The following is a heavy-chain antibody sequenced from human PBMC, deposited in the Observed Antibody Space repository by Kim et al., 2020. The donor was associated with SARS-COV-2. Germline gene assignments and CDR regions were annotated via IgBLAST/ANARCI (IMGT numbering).Heavy chain of an antibody. V-gene: IGHV4-34*01. CDR1: GGSFSGYY. CDR2: INHSGST. J-gene: IGHJ6*03. Sequence: SETLSLTCAVYGGSFSGYYWSWIRQPPGKGLEWIGEINHSGSTNYNPSLKSRVTISVDTSKNQFSLKLSSVTAADTAVYYCARWGVVPAANEAQPPNYYYYYYMDVWGKGTTVTVSS. D-gene: IGHD2-2*01. CDR3: ARWGVVPAANEAQPPNYYYYYYMDV.